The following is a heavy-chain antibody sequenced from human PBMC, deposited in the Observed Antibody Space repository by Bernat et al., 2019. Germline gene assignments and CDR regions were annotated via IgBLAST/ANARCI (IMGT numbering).Heavy chain of an antibody. CDR1: GFTFSSYA. D-gene: IGHD3-10*01. Sequence: QVQLVESGGGVVQPGRSLRLSCAASGFTFSSYAMHWVRQAPGKGLEWVAVLSRDGSDKHSADSVKGRFTISRDNSKNTLYLQMNGLRAEDTAVYYCSKDLRGSADYYFDSWGQGTLVTGSS. CDR3: SKDLRGSADYYFDS. V-gene: IGHV3-30*18. J-gene: IGHJ4*02. CDR2: LSRDGSDK.